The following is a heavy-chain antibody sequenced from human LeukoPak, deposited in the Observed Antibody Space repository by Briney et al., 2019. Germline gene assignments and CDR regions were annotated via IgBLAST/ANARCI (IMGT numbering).Heavy chain of an antibody. CDR1: GGSISSSDHY. D-gene: IGHD4-11*01. V-gene: IGHV4-39*01. J-gene: IGHJ6*02. CDR3: ATTGPGYYYGMDV. Sequence: SETLSLTCSVSGGSISSSDHYWGWIRQPPGKGLEWIVSFHHSGNIYYIPSLKIRVTMSVDTSKTQFSLKLSSVTAADTAVYYCATTGPGYYYGMDVWGQGTTVTVSS. CDR2: FHHSGNI.